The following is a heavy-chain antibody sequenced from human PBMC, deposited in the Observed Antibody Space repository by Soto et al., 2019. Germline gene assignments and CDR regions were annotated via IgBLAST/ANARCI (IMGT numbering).Heavy chain of an antibody. D-gene: IGHD3-10*01. J-gene: IGHJ4*02. V-gene: IGHV3-49*02. Sequence: WIRQPPGKGLEWVGFIRSKAYGGTTEYAASVKGRFTISRDDSKSIAYLQMNSLKTEDTAVYYCTRAQGSLWFGELVTDYWGQGTLVTVSS. CDR3: TRAQGSLWFGELVTDY. CDR2: IRSKAYGGTT.